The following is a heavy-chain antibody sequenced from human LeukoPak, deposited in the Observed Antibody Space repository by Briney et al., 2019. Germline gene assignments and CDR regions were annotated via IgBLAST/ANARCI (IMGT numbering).Heavy chain of an antibody. CDR3: ARTSMIVVYLPDY. J-gene: IGHJ4*02. CDR1: GYTFTNYA. D-gene: IGHD3-22*01. CDR2: ISAYNGNT. Sequence: ASVKVSCKASGYTFTNYAISWVRQAPGQGLEWMGWISAYNGNTNYAQKLQGRVTMTTDTSTSTAYMELRSPRSDDTAVYYCARTSMIVVYLPDYWGQGTLVTVSS. V-gene: IGHV1-18*01.